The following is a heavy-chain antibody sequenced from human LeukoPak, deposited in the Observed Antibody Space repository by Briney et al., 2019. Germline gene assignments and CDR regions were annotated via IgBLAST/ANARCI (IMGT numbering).Heavy chain of an antibody. J-gene: IGHJ4*02. D-gene: IGHD3-22*01. Sequence: GGSLRLSCAASGFTFSSYAMHWVRQAPGKGLEWVSAISGSGGSTYYADSVKGRFTISRDNSKNTLYLQMNSLRAEDTAVYYCAKDPPLPYYYDSSGYALGFDYWGQGTLVTVSS. V-gene: IGHV3-23*01. CDR3: AKDPPLPYYYDSSGYALGFDY. CDR1: GFTFSSYA. CDR2: ISGSGGST.